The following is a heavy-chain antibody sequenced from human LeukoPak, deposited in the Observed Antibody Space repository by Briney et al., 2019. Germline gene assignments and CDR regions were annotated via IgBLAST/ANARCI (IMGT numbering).Heavy chain of an antibody. Sequence: PGGSLRLSCAASGFTFSSYWMHWVRQAPGKGLVWVSRINSDGSSTSYADSVKGRFTISRDNAKNTLYLQMNSLRAEDTAVYYCACPIAAAAGDAFDIWGQGTMVTVSS. D-gene: IGHD6-13*01. J-gene: IGHJ3*02. CDR2: INSDGSST. CDR3: ACPIAAAAGDAFDI. CDR1: GFTFSSYW. V-gene: IGHV3-74*01.